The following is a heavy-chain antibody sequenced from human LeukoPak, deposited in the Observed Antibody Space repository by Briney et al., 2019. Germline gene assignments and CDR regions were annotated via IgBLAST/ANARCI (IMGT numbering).Heavy chain of an antibody. CDR3: ARDGAITMVRGVRKTKYYYGMDV. CDR2: TSAYNGNT. CDR1: GYTFTSYG. D-gene: IGHD3-10*01. Sequence: GASVKVSCKASGYTFTSYGISWVRQAPGQGLEWMGWTSAYNGNTNYAQKLQGRVTMTTDTSTSTAYMELRSLRSDDTAVYYCARDGAITMVRGVRKTKYYYGMDVWGQGTTVTVSS. V-gene: IGHV1-18*01. J-gene: IGHJ6*02.